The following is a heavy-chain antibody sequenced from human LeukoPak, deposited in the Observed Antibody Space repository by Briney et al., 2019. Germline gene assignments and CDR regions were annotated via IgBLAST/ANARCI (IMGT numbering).Heavy chain of an antibody. V-gene: IGHV4-59*01. CDR3: ARVGLFDFWSGYHEFNYLDY. J-gene: IGHJ4*02. CDR2: IHDSGST. CDR1: GGSIISYY. Sequence: SETLSLTCTVSGGSIISYYWSWIRQPPGKGLEWIGYIHDSGSTNYNPSLKSRVTISVDTSKNQFSLKLSSVTAADTAVYYCARVGLFDFWSGYHEFNYLDYWGQGTLVTVSS. D-gene: IGHD3-3*01.